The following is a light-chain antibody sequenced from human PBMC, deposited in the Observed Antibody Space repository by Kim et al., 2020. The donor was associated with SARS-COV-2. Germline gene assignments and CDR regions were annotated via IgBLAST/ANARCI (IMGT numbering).Light chain of an antibody. CDR2: AAS. V-gene: IGKV1-39*01. CDR1: QSISSY. Sequence: SVGDRVTITCRASQSISSYLNWYQQKPGKAPKLLIYAASSLQSGVPSRFSGSGSGTDFTLTISSLQPEDFATYYCQQSYSTRQFTFGPGAKVDIK. J-gene: IGKJ3*01. CDR3: QQSYSTRQFT.